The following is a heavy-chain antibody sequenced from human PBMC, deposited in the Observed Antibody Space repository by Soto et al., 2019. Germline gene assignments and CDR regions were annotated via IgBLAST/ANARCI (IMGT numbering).Heavy chain of an antibody. D-gene: IGHD3-10*01. CDR1: GFTVSNNY. CDR2: IYSGGTT. CDR3: VNYGSGRRGFVY. Sequence: EVLLVESGGGLVQPGESLRLSCAASGFTVSNNYITWVRQAPGKGLEWVSVIYSGGTTSYADSVKGRFTISRDNSKNTVYLQMSSLGAEDSALYYCVNYGSGRRGFVYWGQGTLVTVSS. J-gene: IGHJ4*02. V-gene: IGHV3-66*01.